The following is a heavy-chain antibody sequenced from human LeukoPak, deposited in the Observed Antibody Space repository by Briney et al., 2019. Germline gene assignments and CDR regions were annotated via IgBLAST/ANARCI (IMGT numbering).Heavy chain of an antibody. V-gene: IGHV1-2*02. CDR2: INPNSGGT. CDR3: ARASLGDSSAYYQRPYWYFDL. J-gene: IGHJ2*01. CDR1: GGTFSSYA. Sequence: ASVKVSCKASGGTFSSYAISWVRQAPGQGLEWMGWINPNSGGTDYAQKFLGRVTMTRDTSISTAYMELSRLTSDDTAVYYCARASLGDSSAYYQRPYWYFDLWGRGTLVTVSS. D-gene: IGHD3-22*01.